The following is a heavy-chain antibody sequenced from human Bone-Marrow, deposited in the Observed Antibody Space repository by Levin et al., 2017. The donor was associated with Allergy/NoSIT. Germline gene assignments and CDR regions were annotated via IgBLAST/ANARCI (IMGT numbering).Heavy chain of an antibody. CDR1: GFTFNDYY. Sequence: GGSLRLSCAASGFTFNDYYFSWIRQAPGKGLQWLSYISSIGGTTYYSASVEGRFTISRDNTKNSVYLQMNGLRGEDTALYYCARGNDWFDLWGQGTLVSVSS. J-gene: IGHJ5*02. V-gene: IGHV3-11*01. CDR2: ISSIGGTT. D-gene: IGHD2-21*01. CDR3: ARGNDWFDL.